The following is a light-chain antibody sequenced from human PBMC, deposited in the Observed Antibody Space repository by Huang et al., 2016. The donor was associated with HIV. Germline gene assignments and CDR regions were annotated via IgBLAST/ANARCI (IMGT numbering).Light chain of an antibody. CDR3: QQGYISPPLT. CDR1: QTISTV. Sequence: DIELTQSPSSLSASVGDRVTIPCRASQTISTVVDWYQQKPGKAPKLLIYAASSLESGGPPRCSGSGSGTHFTLTISSLQPEDFASYYCQQGYISPPLTFGGGTKVEI. CDR2: AAS. V-gene: IGKV1-39*01. J-gene: IGKJ4*01.